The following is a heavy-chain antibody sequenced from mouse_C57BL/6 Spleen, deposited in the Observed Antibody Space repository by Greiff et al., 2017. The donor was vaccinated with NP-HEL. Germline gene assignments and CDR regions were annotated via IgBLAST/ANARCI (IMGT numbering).Heavy chain of an antibody. CDR2: IDPSDSYT. D-gene: IGHD1-1*01. J-gene: IGHJ3*01. V-gene: IGHV1-69*01. CDR1: GYTFTSYW. Sequence: QVQLKQSGAELVMPGASVKLSCKASGYTFTSYWMHWVKQRPGQGLEWIGEIDPSDSYTNYNQKFKGKSTLTVDKSSSTAYMQLSSLTSEDSAVYYCARGDYGSSSWFAYWGQGTLVTVSA. CDR3: ARGDYGSSSWFAY.